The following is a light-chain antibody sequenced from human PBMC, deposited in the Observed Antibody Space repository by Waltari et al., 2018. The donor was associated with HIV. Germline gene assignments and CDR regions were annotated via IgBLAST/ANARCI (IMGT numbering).Light chain of an antibody. CDR3: QQYNNWPPRDT. Sequence: EILMTQSPATLSVSPGERAPLSCRASQSVSSNLAWYQQKPGQAPRLLVYDASTRATGIPARFSGSGSGTEFTLTISSLQSEDFAVYYCQQYNNWPPRDTFGQGTKLEIK. CDR2: DAS. V-gene: IGKV3-15*01. CDR1: QSVSSN. J-gene: IGKJ2*01.